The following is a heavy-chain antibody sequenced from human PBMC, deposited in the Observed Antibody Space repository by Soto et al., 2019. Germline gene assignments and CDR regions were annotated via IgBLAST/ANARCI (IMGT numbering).Heavy chain of an antibody. Sequence: GSLRLSCSGSCFPFIIYAMSWVRQAPGKGLEWVSAISGSGGSTYYADSVKGRFTISRDNSKNTLYLQMNSLRAEDTAVYYCAKDTISYYDLWSGDPNFDYWGQGTLVTVSS. CDR2: ISGSGGST. CDR1: CFPFIIYA. D-gene: IGHD3-3*01. V-gene: IGHV3-23*01. J-gene: IGHJ4*02. CDR3: AKDTISYYDLWSGDPNFDY.